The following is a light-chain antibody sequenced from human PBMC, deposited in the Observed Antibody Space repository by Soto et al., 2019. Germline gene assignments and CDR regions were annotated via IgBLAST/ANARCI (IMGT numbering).Light chain of an antibody. CDR3: RQRSTWPLT. J-gene: IGKJ4*01. Sequence: EIVVTQSPATLSLSPGERATLSCRASQSISSYLSWYQQKPGQAPRLLIYDASNRATGIPARFSGSWSGTDFTLTISSLEPEDCAVYYCRQRSTWPLTFGRGTKVEIK. V-gene: IGKV3-11*01. CDR1: QSISSY. CDR2: DAS.